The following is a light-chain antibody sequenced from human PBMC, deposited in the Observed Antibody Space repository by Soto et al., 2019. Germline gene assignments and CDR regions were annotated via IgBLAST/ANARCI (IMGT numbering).Light chain of an antibody. CDR3: CSYAGSYSYV. CDR2: DVS. CDR1: SSDVGAYNH. Sequence: QSALTQPRSVSGSPGQSVTISCTGTSSDVGAYNHVSWYQHHPGKAPKLMSYDVSKRPSGVPDRFSGSKSGNTASLTISGLQYEDEADYYCCSYAGSYSYVFGTGTKVTVL. V-gene: IGLV2-11*01. J-gene: IGLJ1*01.